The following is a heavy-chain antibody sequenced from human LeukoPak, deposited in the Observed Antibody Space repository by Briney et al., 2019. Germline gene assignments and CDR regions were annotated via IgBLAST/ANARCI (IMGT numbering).Heavy chain of an antibody. D-gene: IGHD3-10*01. V-gene: IGHV3-21*01. CDR2: ISSSSSYI. CDR1: GFTFSSYS. CDR3: AKDPSVALLWFGELSHFDY. Sequence: GGSLRLSCAASGFTFSSYSMNWVRQAPGKGLEWVSSISSSSSYIYYADSVKGRFTISRDNAKNSLYLQMNSLRAEDTAVYYCAKDPSVALLWFGELSHFDYWGQGTLVTVSS. J-gene: IGHJ4*02.